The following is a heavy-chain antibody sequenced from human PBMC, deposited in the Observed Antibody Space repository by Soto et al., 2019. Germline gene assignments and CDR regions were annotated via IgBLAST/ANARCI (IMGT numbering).Heavy chain of an antibody. CDR3: ARDLRNYALSDYYGMDV. Sequence: PGGSLRLSCAASGFTFSSYAMHWVRQAPGKGLEWVAVISYDGSNKYYADSVKGRFTISRDNSKNTLYLQMNSLRAEDTAVYYCARDLRNYALSDYYGMDVWGQGTTVTSP. V-gene: IGHV3-30-3*01. CDR2: ISYDGSNK. J-gene: IGHJ6*02. CDR1: GFTFSSYA. D-gene: IGHD1-7*01.